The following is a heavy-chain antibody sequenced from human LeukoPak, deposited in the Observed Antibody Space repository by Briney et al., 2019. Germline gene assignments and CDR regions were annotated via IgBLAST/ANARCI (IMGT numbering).Heavy chain of an antibody. D-gene: IGHD3-16*02. CDR3: ARDRRGLSAYFDY. CDR1: GFTVSSNY. J-gene: IGHJ4*02. V-gene: IGHV3-53*01. CDR2: IYSGGST. Sequence: GGSLRLSCAASGFTVSSNYMSWVRQAPGKGLEWVSVIYSGGSTYYADSVKGRFTISRDNSKNTLYLQMNSLRAEDTAVYYCARDRRGLSAYFDYWGQGTLVTVSS.